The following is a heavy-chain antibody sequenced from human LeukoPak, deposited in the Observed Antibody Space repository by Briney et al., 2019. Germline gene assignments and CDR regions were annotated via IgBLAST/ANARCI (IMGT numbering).Heavy chain of an antibody. D-gene: IGHD2-21*02. CDR2: ISYDGSNK. Sequence: GGSLRLSCAASGSTFSSYGMHWVRQAPGKGLEWVAVISYDGSNKYYADSVKGRFTISRDNSKNTLYLQMNSLRAEDTAVYYCAKYCGGDCFSSHYYYYGMDVWGQGTTVTVSS. J-gene: IGHJ6*02. CDR1: GSTFSSYG. V-gene: IGHV3-30*18. CDR3: AKYCGGDCFSSHYYYYGMDV.